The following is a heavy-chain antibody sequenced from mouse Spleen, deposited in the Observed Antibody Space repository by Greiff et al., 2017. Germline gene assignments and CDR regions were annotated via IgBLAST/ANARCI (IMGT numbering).Heavy chain of an antibody. D-gene: IGHD2-4*01. Sequence: VQLQQSGPELVKPGASVKLSCKASGYTFTSYDINWVKQRPGQGLEWIGWIYTRDGSTKYNEKFKGKATLTVDTSSSTADMELHSLTSEDSAVYFCARGVIYYDYDGGFAYWGQGTLVTVSA. CDR3: ARGVIYYDYDGGFAY. CDR1: GYTFTSYD. CDR2: IYTRDGST. J-gene: IGHJ3*01. V-gene: IGHV1-85*01.